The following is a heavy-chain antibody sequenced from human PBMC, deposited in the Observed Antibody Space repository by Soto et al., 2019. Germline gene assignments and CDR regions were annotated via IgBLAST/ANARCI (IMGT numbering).Heavy chain of an antibody. V-gene: IGHV1-2*04. CDR2: INPNSGGT. J-gene: IGHJ5*02. CDR3: ARAIVVVPAAEAWFGP. D-gene: IGHD2-2*01. CDR1: GYTFTGYY. Sequence: ASVKVSCKASGYTFTGYYMHWVRQAPGQGLEWMGWINPNSGGTNYAQKFQGWVTMTRDTSISTAYMELSRLRSDDTAVYYCARAIVVVPAAEAWFGPWGQGTLVTVSS.